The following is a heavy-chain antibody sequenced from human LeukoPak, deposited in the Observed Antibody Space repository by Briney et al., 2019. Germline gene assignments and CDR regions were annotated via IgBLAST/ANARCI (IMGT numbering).Heavy chain of an antibody. Sequence: SETLSLTCTVSGYSLSSGYYWGWIRQPPGKGLEWIGSVDHSGGTYYNPSLRSRVTISVDTSKNQFSLKLSSVTAADTAVYYCARHWLSSGWYSDAFDIWSQGTMVTVSS. CDR2: VDHSGGT. J-gene: IGHJ3*02. D-gene: IGHD6-19*01. V-gene: IGHV4-38-2*02. CDR1: GYSLSSGYY. CDR3: ARHWLSSGWYSDAFDI.